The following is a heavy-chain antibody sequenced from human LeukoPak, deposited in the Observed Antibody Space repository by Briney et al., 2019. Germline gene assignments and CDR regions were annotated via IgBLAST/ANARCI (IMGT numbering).Heavy chain of an antibody. CDR1: GFTFSHHG. CDR2: IWSDGSDK. Sequence: GASLKLSCAASGFTFSHHGMPWVRQTPGAGLEWVAVIWSDGSDKYYAKSVKGRFTISRDNSKNSLFLQMNSLRAEDTAVYYCAKDAQRGFDYSNSLQNWGQGILVTVSS. J-gene: IGHJ1*01. CDR3: AKDAQRGFDYSNSLQN. D-gene: IGHD4-11*01. V-gene: IGHV3-33*06.